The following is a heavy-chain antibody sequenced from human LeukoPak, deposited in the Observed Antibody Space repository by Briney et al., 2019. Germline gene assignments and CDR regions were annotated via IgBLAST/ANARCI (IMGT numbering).Heavy chain of an antibody. V-gene: IGHV4-34*01. Sequence: SETLSLTCAVYGGSFSGYYWSWIRQPPGKGLEWIGEINHSGSTNYNPSLKGRVTISVDTSKNQFSLKLSSVTAADTAVYHCAIGTYYDFWSGYCWGQGTLVTVSS. D-gene: IGHD3-3*01. CDR1: GGSFSGYY. CDR2: INHSGST. J-gene: IGHJ4*02. CDR3: AIGTYYDFWSGYC.